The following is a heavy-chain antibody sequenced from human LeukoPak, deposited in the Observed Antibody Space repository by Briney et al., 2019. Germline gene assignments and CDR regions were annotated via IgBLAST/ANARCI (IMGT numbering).Heavy chain of an antibody. Sequence: PGGSLRLSCAASGFTFSSYAMHWVRQAPGKGLEWVAVISYDGGNKYYADSVKGRFTISRDNSKNTLYLRMNSLRAEDTAVYYCASPIEPYCSSTSCYTVDYWGQGTLVTVSS. CDR2: ISYDGGNK. D-gene: IGHD2-2*02. J-gene: IGHJ4*02. CDR1: GFTFSSYA. V-gene: IGHV3-30-3*01. CDR3: ASPIEPYCSSTSCYTVDY.